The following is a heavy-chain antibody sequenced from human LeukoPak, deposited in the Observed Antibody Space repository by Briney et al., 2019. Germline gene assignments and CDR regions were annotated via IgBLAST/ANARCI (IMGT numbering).Heavy chain of an antibody. CDR2: ISGSGGST. V-gene: IGHV3-23*01. D-gene: IGHD3-16*02. Sequence: PGGSLRLSCAASGFTFSSYAMSWVRQAPGKGLEWVSAISGSGGSTYYADSVKGRFTISRDNSKNTLYLQMNSLRAEDTAVYYCARDPYDYVWGSYRSPMDVWGQGTTVTVSS. CDR1: GFTFSSYA. J-gene: IGHJ6*02. CDR3: ARDPYDYVWGSYRSPMDV.